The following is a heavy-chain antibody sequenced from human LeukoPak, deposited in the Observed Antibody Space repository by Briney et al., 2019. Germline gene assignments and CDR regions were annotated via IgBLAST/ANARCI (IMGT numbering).Heavy chain of an antibody. CDR3: TRGVPGYSSNVDF. J-gene: IGHJ4*02. D-gene: IGHD6-19*01. CDR2: INPNNGDT. CDR1: GYTFTGYF. Sequence: GASVKVSCEASGYTFTGYFMHWVRQAPGQGLEWMGWINPNNGDTNCAQKFQGRVTLTRDTSITTAYMELSRLTSDDTAVYYCTRGVPGYSSNVDFWGQGTLVTVSS. V-gene: IGHV1-2*02.